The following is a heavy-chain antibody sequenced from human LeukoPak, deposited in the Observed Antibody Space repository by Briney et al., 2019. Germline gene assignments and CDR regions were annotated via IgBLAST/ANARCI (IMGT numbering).Heavy chain of an antibody. D-gene: IGHD3-22*01. V-gene: IGHV3-30*03. Sequence: GGSLRLSCAASGFTFSSYGMSWVRQAPGKGLEWVAFIENDGNNIYYADSVKGRFTISRDNAKNTLYLQMNSLRAEDTAVYYCASSRQQTRNYYYYNYYYIDVWGKGTTVTISS. J-gene: IGHJ6*03. CDR3: ASSRQQTRNYYYYNYYYIDV. CDR1: GFTFSSYG. CDR2: IENDGNNI.